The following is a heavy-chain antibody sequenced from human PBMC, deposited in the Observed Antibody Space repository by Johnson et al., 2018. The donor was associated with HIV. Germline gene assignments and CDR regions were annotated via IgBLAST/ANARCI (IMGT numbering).Heavy chain of an antibody. CDR1: GFTFSSYA. CDR3: AKDSRYSYGPDAFDI. D-gene: IGHD5-18*01. CDR2: ISYDGSNK. J-gene: IGHJ3*02. V-gene: IGHV3-30*04. Sequence: QVQLVESGGGLVKPGGSLRLSCAASGFTFSSYAMHWVRQAPGKGLEWVAVISYDGSNKYYADSVKGRFTISRDNSKNTLYLQMNSLRAEDTAVYYCAKDSRYSYGPDAFDIWGQGTMVTVSS.